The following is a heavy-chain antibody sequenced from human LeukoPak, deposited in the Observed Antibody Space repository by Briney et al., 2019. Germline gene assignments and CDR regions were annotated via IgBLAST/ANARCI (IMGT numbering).Heavy chain of an antibody. CDR1: GLTVSNAW. D-gene: IGHD5-18*01. CDR3: TTEGYNCGHHSLDT. Sequence: AGGSLRLSCAASGLTVSNAWMSWVRQAPGQGLEWVGRIKRRVDGETTQYAAPVRGRSTISRDDSKGTLFLQMNSLKTEDTAVYYCTTEGYNCGHHSLDTWGRGTMVTVSS. J-gene: IGHJ3*02. CDR2: IKRRVDGETT. V-gene: IGHV3-15*01.